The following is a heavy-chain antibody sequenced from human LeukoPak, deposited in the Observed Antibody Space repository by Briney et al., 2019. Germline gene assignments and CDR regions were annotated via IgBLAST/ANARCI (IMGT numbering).Heavy chain of an antibody. J-gene: IGHJ6*03. CDR2: INHSGST. V-gene: IGHV4-34*01. CDR3: ASGGEDDDYYYYYYMDV. Sequence: SETLSFTCAVYGGSFSGYYWSWIRQPPGKGLEWIGEINHSGSTNYNPSLKSRVTISVDTSKNQFSLKLSSVTAADTAVYYCASGGEDDDYYYYYYMDVWGKGTTVTVSS. CDR1: GGSFSGYY. D-gene: IGHD1-1*01.